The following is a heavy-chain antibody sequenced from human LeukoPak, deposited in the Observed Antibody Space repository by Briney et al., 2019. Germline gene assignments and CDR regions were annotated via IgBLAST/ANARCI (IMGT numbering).Heavy chain of an antibody. CDR3: ARHALATVTDPSFDY. CDR1: GGSISTPGYY. CDR2: LYHSGST. V-gene: IGHV4-39*01. J-gene: IGHJ4*02. Sequence: SETLSLTCTVSGGSISTPGYYWGWIRQPPGKGLEWIGSLYHSGSTYYKPSLKSRATISVDKSKNQCSLKLRSVTTADTAVYYCARHALATVTDPSFDYWGQGTLVTVSS. D-gene: IGHD2-21*02.